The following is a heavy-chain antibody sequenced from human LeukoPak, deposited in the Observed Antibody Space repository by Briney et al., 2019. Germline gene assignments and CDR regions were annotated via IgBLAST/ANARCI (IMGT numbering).Heavy chain of an antibody. J-gene: IGHJ4*02. CDR2: IIPIFGIA. CDR3: ARLDWYDSSGQGY. D-gene: IGHD3-22*01. V-gene: IGHV1-69*04. CDR1: GGTFSSYA. Sequence: SVKVSCKASGGTFSSYAISWVRQAPGQGLEWMGRIIPIFGIANYAQKFQGRVTITADKSTSTAYMELSSLRSEDTTVYYCARLDWYDSSGQGYWGQGTLVTVSS.